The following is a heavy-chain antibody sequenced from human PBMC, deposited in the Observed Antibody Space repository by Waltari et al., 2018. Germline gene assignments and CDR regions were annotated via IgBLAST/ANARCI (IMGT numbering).Heavy chain of an antibody. CDR2: INHSGST. J-gene: IGHJ3*02. D-gene: IGHD3-3*01. Sequence: QVQLQQWGAGLLKPSETLSLTCAVYGGSFSGYYWSWIRQPPGKGLEWIGEINHSGSTNYNPSLKSRVTISVDTSKNQFSLKLSSVTAADTAVYYCARGAIFGVVMPDAFDIWGQGTMVTVSS. V-gene: IGHV4-34*01. CDR3: ARGAIFGVVMPDAFDI. CDR1: GGSFSGYY.